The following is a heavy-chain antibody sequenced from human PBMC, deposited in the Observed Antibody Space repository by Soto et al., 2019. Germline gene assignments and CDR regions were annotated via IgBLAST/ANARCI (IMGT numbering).Heavy chain of an antibody. V-gene: IGHV4-39*01. CDR2: IHYSGSN. Sequence: QLQLQESGPGLVKPSETLSLTCTVSGDSIRITSYYWGWVRQPPGKGLEWIGSIHYSGSNHYNPSLQSRVIISGDASKKQSSLKLRSVTAADTAVYYCASPKDETLYFDYWGQGTLVTVSS. CDR1: GDSIRITSYY. D-gene: IGHD2-15*01. CDR3: ASPKDETLYFDY. J-gene: IGHJ4*02.